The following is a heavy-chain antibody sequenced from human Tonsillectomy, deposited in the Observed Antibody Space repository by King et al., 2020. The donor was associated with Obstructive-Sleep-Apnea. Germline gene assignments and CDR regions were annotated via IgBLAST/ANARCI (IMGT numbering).Heavy chain of an antibody. J-gene: IGHJ3*02. CDR1: GFTSSIYA. D-gene: IGHD2-15*01. CDR2: ISGSGGGT. V-gene: IGHV3-23*04. CDR3: ARCGGYCDGGSCYDEAFDI. Sequence: VQLVESGGGLVQPGGSLRLSCAASGFTSSIYAMNWGRQAPGKGLEWVSVISGSGGGTYYADSVKGRFTISRDNSTNTRYLKMNSLRAEDTAVYYCARCGGYCDGGSCYDEAFDIWGQGTTGTVS.